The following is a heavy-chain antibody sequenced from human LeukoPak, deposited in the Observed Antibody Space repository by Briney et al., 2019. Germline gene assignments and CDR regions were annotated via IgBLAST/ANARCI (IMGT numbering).Heavy chain of an antibody. CDR2: IYHSGST. V-gene: IGHV4-4*02. CDR1: GGSISSSNW. D-gene: IGHD3-10*01. CDR3: ARADLGGDGPGSFPDY. J-gene: IGHJ4*02. Sequence: SGTLSLTCAVSGGSISSSNWWSWVRQPPGKGLEWIGEIYHSGSTNYNPSLKSRVTISVDKSKNQFSLKLSSVTAADTAVYYCARADLGGDGPGSFPDYWGQGTLVTVSS.